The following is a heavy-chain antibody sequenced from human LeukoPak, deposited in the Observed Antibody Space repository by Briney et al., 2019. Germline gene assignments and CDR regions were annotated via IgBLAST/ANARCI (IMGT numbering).Heavy chain of an antibody. D-gene: IGHD5-24*01. Sequence: GGSLRLSCEASGFIFSSYGMHWVRQAPGKGLEWVAVIWYDGSNKYYADSVKGRFTISRDNSKNTLYLQMNSLRAEDTAVYYCASYRDGYHSAFDLWGHGTLVTVSS. J-gene: IGHJ3*01. CDR1: GFIFSSYG. CDR3: ASYRDGYHSAFDL. CDR2: IWYDGSNK. V-gene: IGHV3-33*01.